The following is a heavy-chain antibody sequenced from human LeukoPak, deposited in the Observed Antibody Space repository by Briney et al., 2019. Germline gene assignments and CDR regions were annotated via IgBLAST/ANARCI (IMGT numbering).Heavy chain of an antibody. D-gene: IGHD2-15*01. J-gene: IGHJ6*02. Sequence: PSETLSLTCAVYGGSFSGYYWSWIRQPPGKGLEWIGEINHSGSTNYNPSLKSRVTISVDTSKNQFSLKLSSVTAADTAVYYCARGTLGYCSGGSCYEGMDVWGRGTTVTVSS. CDR3: ARGTLGYCSGGSCYEGMDV. CDR1: GGSFSGYY. CDR2: INHSGST. V-gene: IGHV4-34*01.